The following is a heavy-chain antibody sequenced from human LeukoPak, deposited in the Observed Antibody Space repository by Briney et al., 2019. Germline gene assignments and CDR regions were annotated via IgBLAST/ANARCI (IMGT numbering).Heavy chain of an antibody. Sequence: GGSLRLSCAASGFTFDDYAMHWVRQAPGKGLEWVSGISWNSGSIGYADSVKGRFTISRDNAKNSLYLQMNSLRAEDTAVYYCARERLTTVTALGYWGQGTLVTVSS. CDR3: ARERLTTVTALGY. CDR2: ISWNSGSI. CDR1: GFTFDDYA. J-gene: IGHJ4*02. D-gene: IGHD4-17*01. V-gene: IGHV3-9*01.